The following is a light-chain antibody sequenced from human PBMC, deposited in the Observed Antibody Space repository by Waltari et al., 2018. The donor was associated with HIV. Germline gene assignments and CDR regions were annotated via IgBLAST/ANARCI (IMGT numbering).Light chain of an antibody. Sequence: QSALTQPPSASGSLGPSVPISCSGPSDDIGWYTSVLWYQQYPAKAPKLLIYEVNKRPSGVPDRFSGSKSLNTASLTVSGLQAEDEAHYFCSSFAGSITVVFGGGTKLTVL. CDR1: SDDIGWYTS. V-gene: IGLV2-8*01. J-gene: IGLJ2*01. CDR2: EVN. CDR3: SSFAGSITVV.